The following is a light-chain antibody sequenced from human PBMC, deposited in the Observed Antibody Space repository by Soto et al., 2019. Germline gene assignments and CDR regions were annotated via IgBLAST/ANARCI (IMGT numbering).Light chain of an antibody. CDR2: DNN. J-gene: IGLJ2*01. Sequence: QTVVTQPPSVSAAPGQKVTISRSGSTSNIGNSYVSWYQQLPGTAPKLLIYDNNKRPSGIPDRFSGSKSGTSATLGITGLQTGDEADYYCRTWDSSLSAVVFGGGTKLTVL. V-gene: IGLV1-51*01. CDR1: TSNIGNSY. CDR3: RTWDSSLSAVV.